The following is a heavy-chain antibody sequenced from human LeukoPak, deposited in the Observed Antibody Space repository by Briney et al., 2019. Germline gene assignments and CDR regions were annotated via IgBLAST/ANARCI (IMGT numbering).Heavy chain of an antibody. D-gene: IGHD3-3*01. J-gene: IGHJ4*02. Sequence: GGSLRLSCVASGFTFGKYWTSWVRQAPGKGLEWVTNIKLDGSEKNYVDSVKGRFTISRDNTKNSLYLQMNSLRVEDTAVFYCARDQYDTWSRRGNFDSWGQGTLVIVSS. CDR1: GFTFGKYW. CDR2: IKLDGSEK. CDR3: ARDQYDTWSRRGNFDS. V-gene: IGHV3-7*03.